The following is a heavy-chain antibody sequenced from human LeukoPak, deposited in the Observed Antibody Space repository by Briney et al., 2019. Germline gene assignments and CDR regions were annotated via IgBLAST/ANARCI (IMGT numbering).Heavy chain of an antibody. CDR3: ARDPHPCGGDCYTNGAFDI. Sequence: GASVKVSCKASGYTFTIYDINWVRQATGQGREWMGYVNPNSGNTGYAQNFQGRVTITRTTSISTAYMEVSGLRSDDTAVYYCARDPHPCGGDCYTNGAFDIWGQGTLVTVSS. CDR1: GYTFTIYD. V-gene: IGHV1-8*03. J-gene: IGHJ3*02. D-gene: IGHD2-21*02. CDR2: VNPNSGNT.